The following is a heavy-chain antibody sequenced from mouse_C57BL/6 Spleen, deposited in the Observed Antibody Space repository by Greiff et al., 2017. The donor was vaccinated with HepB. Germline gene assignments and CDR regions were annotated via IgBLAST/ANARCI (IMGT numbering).Heavy chain of an antibody. CDR3: AWAESAMDY. CDR2: INPSSGYT. CDR1: GYTFTSYW. V-gene: IGHV1-7*01. Sequence: VQLQQSGAELAKPGASVKLSCKASGYTFTSYWMHWVKQRPGQGLEWIGYINPSSGYTKYNQKFKDKATLTAYKSSSTAYMQLSSLKSEDSAVYYCAWAESAMDYWGQGTSVTVAS. J-gene: IGHJ4*01.